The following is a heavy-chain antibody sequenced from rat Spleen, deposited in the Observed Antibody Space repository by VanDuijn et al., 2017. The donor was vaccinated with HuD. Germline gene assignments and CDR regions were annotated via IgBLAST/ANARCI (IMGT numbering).Heavy chain of an antibody. CDR2: ISYSGST. V-gene: IGHV3-1*01. Sequence: EVQLQESGPGLVKPSQSLSLTCSVTGYSITSNYWGWIRKFPGNKMEWIGHISYSGSTSYNPSQKSRISITRETSKNQLFLQLNSVTTRDTATYSCARWKIGYYFEYGGQEVMVTVSS. J-gene: IGHJ2*01. CDR3: ARWKIGYYFEY. D-gene: IGHD1-4*01. CDR1: GYSITSNY.